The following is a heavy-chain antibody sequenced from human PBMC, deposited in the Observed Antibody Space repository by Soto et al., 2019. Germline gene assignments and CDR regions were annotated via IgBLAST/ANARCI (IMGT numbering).Heavy chain of an antibody. CDR1: GFTFSSYG. D-gene: IGHD5-12*01. Sequence: VQLVESGGGVVQPGRSLRLSCAASGFTFSSYGMHWVRQAPGKGLEWVAVIWHDGSNKYYADSVKGRFTISRDNSKNTLYLQMNSLRAEDTAVYYCARVGPSGSYYYYGMDVWGQGTTVTVSS. J-gene: IGHJ6*02. CDR3: ARVGPSGSYYYYGMDV. V-gene: IGHV3-33*01. CDR2: IWHDGSNK.